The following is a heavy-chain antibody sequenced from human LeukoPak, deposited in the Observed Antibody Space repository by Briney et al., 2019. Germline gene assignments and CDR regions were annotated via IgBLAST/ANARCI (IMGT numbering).Heavy chain of an antibody. D-gene: IGHD5-24*01. CDR2: INWNGVST. J-gene: IGHJ4*02. Sequence: GGSLRLSCAASGFTFDDYGMSWVRQAPGKGLEWVSGINWNGVSTSYVDSVKGRFTISRDNSKNTLYLQMNSLRAEDTAVYYCARDFRDGYTFSSDYWGQGTLVTVSS. CDR3: ARDFRDGYTFSSDY. CDR1: GFTFDDYG. V-gene: IGHV3-20*04.